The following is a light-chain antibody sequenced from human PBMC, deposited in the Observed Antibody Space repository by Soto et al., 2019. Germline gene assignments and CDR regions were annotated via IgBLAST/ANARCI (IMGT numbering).Light chain of an antibody. V-gene: IGKV1-39*01. CDR3: QQTDSYPST. CDR1: QSISTY. J-gene: IGKJ4*01. CDR2: GAS. Sequence: DIQMTQSPSPLSASVGDRVTITCRASQSISTYLNWYQQKPGKAPKLLIYGASSLQSGVPSRFSGSGSATDFTLTINSLQPEDFATYYCQQTDSYPSTFGGGTKVDIK.